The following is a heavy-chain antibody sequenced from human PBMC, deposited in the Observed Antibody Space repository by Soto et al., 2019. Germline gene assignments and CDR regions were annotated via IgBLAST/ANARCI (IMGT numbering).Heavy chain of an antibody. CDR2: IKRDGSEK. J-gene: IGHJ6*02. V-gene: IGHV3-7*05. Sequence: EVQLVESGGGVVQPGGSLRLACAASGFTFSNYWMTWVRQAPGKGLEWVANIKRDGSEKYSVDSVKGRFTISRDNARNHIYRQMIKLRADNRAAYYWARGNDYVNWVMRSGSTFYYHYGMDVWGQGTTLAVSS. CDR1: GFTFSNYW. D-gene: IGHD3-16*01. CDR3: ARGNDYVNWVMRSGSTFYYHYGMDV.